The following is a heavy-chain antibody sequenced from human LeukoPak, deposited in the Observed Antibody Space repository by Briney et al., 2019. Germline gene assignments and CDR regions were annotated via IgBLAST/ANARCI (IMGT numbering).Heavy chain of an antibody. CDR2: IYYSGSI. CDR3: ARALFGFDP. Sequence: SETLSLTCTVSGDSISSHYWSWIQQPPGKVLEWIAYIYYSGSINYDPSLKSRVTISVDTSKNQFSLKLSSVTAADTAVYYCARALFGFDPWGQGTLVTVSS. J-gene: IGHJ5*02. CDR1: GDSISSHY. V-gene: IGHV4-59*11.